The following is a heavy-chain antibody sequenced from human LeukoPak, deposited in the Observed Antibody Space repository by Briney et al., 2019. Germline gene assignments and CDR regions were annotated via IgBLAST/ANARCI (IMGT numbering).Heavy chain of an antibody. D-gene: IGHD4-11*01. Sequence: SETLSLTCTVSGGSVRTYYWSWIRQSPGKGLEWIGYIYSGSTNYNPSLKSRVTISVDAPKNQCSLKLRSVTAADTAVYFCAGAHSNSFYFGFWGQGTLVSVSS. CDR1: GGSVRTYY. CDR3: AGAHSNSFYFGF. J-gene: IGHJ4*02. V-gene: IGHV4-59*02. CDR2: IYSGST.